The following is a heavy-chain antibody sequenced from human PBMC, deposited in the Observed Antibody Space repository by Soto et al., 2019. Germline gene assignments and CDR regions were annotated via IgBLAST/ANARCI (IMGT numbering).Heavy chain of an antibody. CDR1: GFTFSSYS. CDR3: ARGTYSSSSQSWAFDY. CDR2: ISSSSSYI. V-gene: IGHV3-21*01. Sequence: PGGSLRLSCAASGFTFSSYSMNWVRQAPGKGLEWVSSISSSSSYIYYADSVKGRFTISRDNAKNSLYLQMNSLRAEDTAVYYCARGTYSSSSQSWAFDYWGQGTLVTVSS. J-gene: IGHJ4*02. D-gene: IGHD6-6*01.